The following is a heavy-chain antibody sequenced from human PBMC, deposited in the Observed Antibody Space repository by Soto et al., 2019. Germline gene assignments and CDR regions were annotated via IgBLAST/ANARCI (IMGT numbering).Heavy chain of an antibody. V-gene: IGHV5-51*01. D-gene: IGHD3-3*01. Sequence: LGESLKISCKGSGYSFTSYWIGWVRQMPGKGLEWMGIIYPGDSDTRYSPSFQGQVTISADKSISTAYLQWSSLKASDTAMYYCARLTYDFWSGYRKDYYYYYYMDVWGKGTTVTVS. CDR1: GYSFTSYW. CDR3: ARLTYDFWSGYRKDYYYYYYMDV. CDR2: IYPGDSDT. J-gene: IGHJ6*03.